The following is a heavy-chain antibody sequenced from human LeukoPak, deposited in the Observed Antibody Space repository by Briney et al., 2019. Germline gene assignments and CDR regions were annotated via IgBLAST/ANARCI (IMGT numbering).Heavy chain of an antibody. CDR3: ARVASMGPFDY. CDR2: ITGNTGVT. CDR1: GFTFSSFT. Sequence: GGALRLSCAASGFTFSSFTMGWVRQAPGKGLGWVSAITGNTGVTNYAGSVKGRFTISRDNSKNTLFLQMSSLRDADTAVYYCARVASMGPFDYWGQGTLVTVSS. D-gene: IGHD5-12*01. V-gene: IGHV3-23*01. J-gene: IGHJ4*02.